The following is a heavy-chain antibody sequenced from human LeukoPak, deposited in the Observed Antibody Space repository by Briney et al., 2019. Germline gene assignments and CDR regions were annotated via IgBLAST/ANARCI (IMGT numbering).Heavy chain of an antibody. CDR1: GFTFSSYG. V-gene: IGHV3-30*02. J-gene: IGHJ4*02. CDR2: IPYDGSNK. Sequence: GGSLRRSCAASGFTFSSYGMHCVRQGPGNGLGGGALIPYDGSNKYYADSVKGRFTTARDNSKNTLYLQMNSLRAEDTAVYYCAKDPHPYGSGLFYYFDYWGQGTLVTVSS. CDR3: AKDPHPYGSGLFYYFDY. D-gene: IGHD3-10*01.